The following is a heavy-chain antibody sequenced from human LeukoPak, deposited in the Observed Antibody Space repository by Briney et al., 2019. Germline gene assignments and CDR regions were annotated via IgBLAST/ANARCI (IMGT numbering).Heavy chain of an antibody. D-gene: IGHD3-22*01. Sequence: GGSLRLSCVASGFTFSRHGMHWVRQAPGKGLEWVAVISYDGSNKYYADSVKGRFTISRDNSKNTLYLQMNSLRAEDTAVYYCASPPSSDIDYWGQGTLVTVSS. CDR3: ASPPSSDIDY. CDR1: GFTFSRHG. J-gene: IGHJ4*02. CDR2: ISYDGSNK. V-gene: IGHV3-30*03.